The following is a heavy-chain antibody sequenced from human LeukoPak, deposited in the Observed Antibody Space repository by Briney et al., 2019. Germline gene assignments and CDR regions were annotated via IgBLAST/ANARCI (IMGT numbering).Heavy chain of an antibody. D-gene: IGHD4-17*01. J-gene: IGHJ4*02. V-gene: IGHV3-48*04. CDR3: ARGAGRYGDYRDY. Sequence: GGSLRLSCAASGFTFSIHNMDWVRQAPGKGLGWISYINSGGDATHYADSVKGRFTISRDDAKNSLYMQMNSLTAEDTAVYYCARGAGRYGDYRDYWGQGTLVTVSS. CDR1: GFTFSIHN. CDR2: INSGGDAT.